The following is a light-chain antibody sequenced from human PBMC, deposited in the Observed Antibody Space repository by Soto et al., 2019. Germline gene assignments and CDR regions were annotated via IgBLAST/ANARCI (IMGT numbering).Light chain of an antibody. CDR1: QSVSSY. J-gene: IGKJ4*01. Sequence: EIVLTQSPATLSLSPGERATLSCRASQSVSSYLAWYQQKPGQAPRLLIYDASNRATGIPARFSGSGSGTDFPLTISRLEPEDFAIYYCQQRSNWPPVTFGGGTKVEIK. V-gene: IGKV3-11*01. CDR2: DAS. CDR3: QQRSNWPPVT.